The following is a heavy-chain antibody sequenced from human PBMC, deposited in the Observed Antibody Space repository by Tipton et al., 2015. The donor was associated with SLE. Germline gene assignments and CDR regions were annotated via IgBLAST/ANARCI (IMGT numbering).Heavy chain of an antibody. V-gene: IGHV3-11*01. Sequence: SLRLSCAASGFTFSDYYMSWIRQAPGKGLEWGSYISSSGSTIYYADSVKGRFTISRDNAKNSLYLQMNSLRAEDTAVYYCARGGGVLRYFDSGKNWFDPWGQGTLVTVSS. J-gene: IGHJ5*02. CDR2: ISSSGSTI. CDR3: ARGGGVLRYFDSGKNWFDP. D-gene: IGHD3-9*01. CDR1: GFTFSDYY.